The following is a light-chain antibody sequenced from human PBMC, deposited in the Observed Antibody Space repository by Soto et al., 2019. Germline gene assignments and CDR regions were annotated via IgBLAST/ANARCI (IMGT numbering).Light chain of an antibody. Sequence: QSALTQPASVSGSPGQSITISCTGTSSDVGGYNYVSWYQQHPGKAPKLMIYDVSNRPSGVSNRFSGSKSGNTASLTISGLQAEDEADYYCSSYTSSRTLVFGGGTKLT. CDR2: DVS. V-gene: IGLV2-14*01. J-gene: IGLJ2*01. CDR1: SSDVGGYNY. CDR3: SSYTSSRTLV.